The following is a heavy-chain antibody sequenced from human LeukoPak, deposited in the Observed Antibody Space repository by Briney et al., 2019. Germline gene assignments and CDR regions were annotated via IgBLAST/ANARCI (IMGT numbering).Heavy chain of an antibody. D-gene: IGHD5-12*01. V-gene: IGHV1-2*02. CDR2: INPNSGGT. CDR3: ARGRFSGYGAD. Sequence: EASVKVSSKSSGYTFTNYYMHWVRQAPGQGLEWMGWINPNSGGTNFAQKFQGRVTMTRDTSISTAYMELSSLTSDDTAVYYCARGRFSGYGADWGQGTLVTVSS. J-gene: IGHJ4*02. CDR1: GYTFTNYY.